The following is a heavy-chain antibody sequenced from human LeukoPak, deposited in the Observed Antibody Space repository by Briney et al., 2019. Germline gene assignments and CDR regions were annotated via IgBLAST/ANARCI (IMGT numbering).Heavy chain of an antibody. J-gene: IGHJ4*02. D-gene: IGHD3-10*01. CDR2: ISAYNGNT. CDR1: GYTFTSYG. V-gene: IGHV1-18*01. Sequence: ASVKVSCKASGYTFTSYGISWVRQAPGQGLEWMGWISAYNGNTNYAQKLQGRVTMTTDTSTSTAYMELRSLRSDDTAVYYSARVLLWFGELNFYFDYWGQGTLVTVSS. CDR3: ARVLLWFGELNFYFDY.